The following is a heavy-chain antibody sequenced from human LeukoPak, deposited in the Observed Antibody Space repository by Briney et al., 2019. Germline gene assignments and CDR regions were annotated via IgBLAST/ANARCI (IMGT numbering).Heavy chain of an antibody. V-gene: IGHV4-59*08. CDR1: GGSISSYY. CDR3: ARHAPRGEAARLGYFDY. CDR2: IYYSGST. D-gene: IGHD6-6*01. Sequence: SETLSLNCTVSGGSISSYYWSWIRQPPGKGLEWIGYIYYSGSTNYNPSLKSRVTISVDTSKNQFSLKQSSVTAADTAVYYCARHAPRGEAARLGYFDYWGQGTLVTVSS. J-gene: IGHJ4*02.